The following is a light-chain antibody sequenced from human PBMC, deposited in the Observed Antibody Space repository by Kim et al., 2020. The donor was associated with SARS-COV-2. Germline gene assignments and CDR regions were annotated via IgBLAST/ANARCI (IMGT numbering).Light chain of an antibody. CDR3: QSYHSSNHWV. Sequence: KTVTISCTRSSGSIASNYVQWYQPRPGSAPTTVIYEDNQRPSGVPDRFSGSIDSSSNSASLTISGLKTEDEADYYCQSYHSSNHWVFGGGTQLTVL. CDR1: SGSIASNY. CDR2: EDN. J-gene: IGLJ3*02. V-gene: IGLV6-57*03.